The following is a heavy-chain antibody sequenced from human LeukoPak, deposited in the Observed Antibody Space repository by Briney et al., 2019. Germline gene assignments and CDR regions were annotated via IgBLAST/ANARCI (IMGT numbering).Heavy chain of an antibody. Sequence: ASVKVSCKSSGYTLSGSYIHWVRQAPGQGLEWMGWINPNSGDTKYGQRFQGRVTMTRDTSISTAYMELSRLRSDDTAVYYCARVMITSSSSRYFDYWGQGTLVTVSS. CDR2: INPNSGDT. CDR1: GYTLSGSY. J-gene: IGHJ4*02. V-gene: IGHV1-2*02. D-gene: IGHD6-6*01. CDR3: ARVMITSSSSRYFDY.